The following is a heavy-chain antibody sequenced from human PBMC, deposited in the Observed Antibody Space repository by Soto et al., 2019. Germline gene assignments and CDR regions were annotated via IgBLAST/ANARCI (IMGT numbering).Heavy chain of an antibody. Sequence: QVQLQESGPGLVKPSETLSLTCTVSGGSISSYYWGWIRQPPGKGLEWIGYIYYSGSTNYNPSPKSRVTMAVDTSKNQFSLKLSSVTAADTAVYYCARHCSGGSCFYAFDIWGQGTMVTVSS. J-gene: IGHJ3*02. CDR2: IYYSGST. V-gene: IGHV4-59*08. CDR3: ARHCSGGSCFYAFDI. D-gene: IGHD2-15*01. CDR1: GGSISSYY.